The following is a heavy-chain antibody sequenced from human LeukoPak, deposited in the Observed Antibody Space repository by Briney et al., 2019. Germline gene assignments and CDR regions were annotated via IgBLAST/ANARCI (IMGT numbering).Heavy chain of an antibody. CDR1: GGSISSYY. Sequence: SETLSLTCTVSGGSISSYYWSWIRQPPGKGLEWIGYIYYSGSTYYNPSLKSRVTISVDTSKNQFSLKLSSVTAADTAVYYCARDSPNYDYVWGSYRYTSFDYWGQGTLVTVSS. V-gene: IGHV4-59*12. CDR2: IYYSGST. J-gene: IGHJ4*02. D-gene: IGHD3-16*02. CDR3: ARDSPNYDYVWGSYRYTSFDY.